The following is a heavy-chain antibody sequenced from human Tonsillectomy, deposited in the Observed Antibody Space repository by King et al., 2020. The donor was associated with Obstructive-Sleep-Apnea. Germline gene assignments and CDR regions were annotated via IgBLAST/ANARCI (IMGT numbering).Heavy chain of an antibody. CDR1: GGSISTYY. D-gene: IGHD6-19*01. CDR2: MYTRGSI. CDR3: ARDDGQWPVLGAFDI. V-gene: IGHV4-4*07. J-gene: IGHJ3*02. Sequence: HVQLQESGPGLVKPSETLSLTCTVSGGSISTYYWNWIRQPAGKGLEWIGRMYTRGSINYNPSLKSRVTMSVDTSKNQFSLRLSSVTAADTAVYYCARDDGQWPVLGAFDIWGQGTMVAVSS.